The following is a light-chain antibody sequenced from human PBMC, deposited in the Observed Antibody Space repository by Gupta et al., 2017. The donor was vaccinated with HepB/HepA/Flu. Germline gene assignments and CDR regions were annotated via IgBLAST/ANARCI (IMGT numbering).Light chain of an antibody. Sequence: AIRMTQSPSSLSASIGDRVTITCRASQALSGFLAWYQQKPGKAPNLLIHGATSLQRGVPSRFSGSGFGSDFTLTISGLQSEDFATYFCQQYYSYPWTFGQGTQVE. CDR1: QALSGF. V-gene: IGKV1-8*01. J-gene: IGKJ1*01. CDR2: GAT. CDR3: QQYYSYPWT.